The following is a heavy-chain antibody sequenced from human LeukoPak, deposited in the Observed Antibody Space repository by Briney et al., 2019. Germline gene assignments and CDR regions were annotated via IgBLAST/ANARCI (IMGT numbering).Heavy chain of an antibody. J-gene: IGHJ3*02. V-gene: IGHV4-39*07. CDR3: ARDVPGWYCGGDCSTTDAFDI. Sequence: SETLSLTCTVSGGSISSSSYYWGWIRQPPGKGLEWIGSIYYSGSTYYNPSLKSRVTISVDTSKNQFSLKLSSVTAADTAVYYCARDVPGWYCGGDCSTTDAFDIWGQGTMVTVSS. D-gene: IGHD2-21*02. CDR1: GGSISSSSYY. CDR2: IYYSGST.